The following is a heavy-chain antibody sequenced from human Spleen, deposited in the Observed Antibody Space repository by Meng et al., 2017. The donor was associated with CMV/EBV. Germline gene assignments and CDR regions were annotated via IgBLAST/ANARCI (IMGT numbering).Heavy chain of an antibody. J-gene: IGHJ4*03. D-gene: IGHD2-2*02. CDR1: GHISNSNW. V-gene: IGHV4-4*02. Sequence: GHISNSNWWSWVRQPPGKGLEWIGEIYHSGSTYYNPSLKSRVTISKDMSENQFSLKLSSVTAADTAMYYCARRCSSASCYMYYFDSWGHGTLVTVSS. CDR2: IYHSGST. CDR3: ARRCSSASCYMYYFDS.